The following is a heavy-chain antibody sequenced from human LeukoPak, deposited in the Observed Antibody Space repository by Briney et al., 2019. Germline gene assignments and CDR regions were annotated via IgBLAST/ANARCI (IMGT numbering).Heavy chain of an antibody. J-gene: IGHJ4*02. V-gene: IGHV4-34*01. CDR1: GGSFSGYY. CDR3: ARDMFYYSSGSYFGLDY. CDR2: MNHSGST. D-gene: IGHD3-10*01. Sequence: KPSETLSLTCAVYGGSFSGYYWSWIRQPPGKGLEGIGEMNHSGSTNYNPSLKSRVTISVDTSKNQFSLKLSSVTAADTAVYYCARDMFYYSSGSYFGLDYWGQGTLLTVSS.